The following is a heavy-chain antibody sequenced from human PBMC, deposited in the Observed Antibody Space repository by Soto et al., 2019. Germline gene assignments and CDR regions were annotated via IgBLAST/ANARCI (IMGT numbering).Heavy chain of an antibody. CDR1: GGTFSSYG. Sequence: QVQLVQSGAEVKKPGSSVKVSCNTSGGTFSSYGISWVRQAPGQGLEWMGGIIPLFGTANYAQKFQGRVTIPADKSTTTAYMELSSLKSEDTAVFYCARGGVQVPAGMGDYFYGMDVWGQGTAVTVSS. CDR2: IIPLFGTA. J-gene: IGHJ6*02. D-gene: IGHD2-2*01. V-gene: IGHV1-69*06. CDR3: ARGGVQVPAGMGDYFYGMDV.